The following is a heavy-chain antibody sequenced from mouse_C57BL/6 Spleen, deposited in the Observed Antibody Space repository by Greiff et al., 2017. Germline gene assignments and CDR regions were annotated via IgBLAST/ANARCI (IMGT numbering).Heavy chain of an antibody. V-gene: IGHV7-1*01. D-gene: IGHD1-1*01. CDR2: SRNKANDYTT. J-gene: IGHJ1*03. CDR3: ARDADYYGYWYFDV. CDR1: GFTFSDFY. Sequence: EVKLMESGGGLVQSGRSLRLSCATSGFTFSDFYMEWVRQAPGKGLEWIAASRNKANDYTTEYSASVKGRFIVSRDTSQSILYLQMNALRAEDTAIYYCARDADYYGYWYFDVWGTGTTVTVSS.